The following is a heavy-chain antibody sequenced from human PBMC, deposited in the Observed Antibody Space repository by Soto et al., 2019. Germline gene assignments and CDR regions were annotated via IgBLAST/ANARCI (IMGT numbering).Heavy chain of an antibody. CDR1: GYTFTGYY. Sequence: ASVKVSCKASGYTFTGYYMHWVRQAPGQGLEWMGWINPNSGGTNYAQKFQGWVTMTRDTSISTAYMELSRLRSDDTAVYYCARDFRGRVGAPQLSHYYYYGMDVWGQGTTVTVSS. CDR2: INPNSGGT. CDR3: ARDFRGRVGAPQLSHYYYYGMDV. V-gene: IGHV1-2*04. D-gene: IGHD1-26*01. J-gene: IGHJ6*02.